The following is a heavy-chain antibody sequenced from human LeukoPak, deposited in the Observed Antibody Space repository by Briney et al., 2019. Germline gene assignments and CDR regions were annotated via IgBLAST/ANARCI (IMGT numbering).Heavy chain of an antibody. Sequence: SETLSLTCAVSGGSISSGGYSWSWIRQPPGKGLEWIGYIYYSGSTYYNPSPKSRVTISVDTSKNQFSLKLSSVTAADTAVYYCATAYSSSWFWFDPWGQGTLVTVSS. J-gene: IGHJ5*02. CDR3: ATAYSSSWFWFDP. D-gene: IGHD6-13*01. V-gene: IGHV4-30-4*07. CDR2: IYYSGST. CDR1: GGSISSGGYS.